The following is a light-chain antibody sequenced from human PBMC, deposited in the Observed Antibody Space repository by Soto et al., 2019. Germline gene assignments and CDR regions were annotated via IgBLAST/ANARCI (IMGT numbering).Light chain of an antibody. CDR2: DVS. CDR3: CSHAGSYTSYG. CDR1: SSDVGGYNY. V-gene: IGLV2-11*01. Sequence: ALTQPRSVSGSPGQSVTISCTGTSSDVGGYNYVSWYQQHPGKAPKVMIYDVSKRPSGVPDRFSGSKSGNTASLTISGLQAEDEADYYCCSHAGSYTSYGFGTGTKVTVL. J-gene: IGLJ1*01.